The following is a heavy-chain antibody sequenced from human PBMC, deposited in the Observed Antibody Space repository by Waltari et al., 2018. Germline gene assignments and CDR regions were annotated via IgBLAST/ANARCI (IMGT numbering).Heavy chain of an antibody. CDR1: GFSVSSTY. CDR2: IYSGGTT. V-gene: IGHV3-53*04. CDR3: AREYYYYYHGMDV. Sequence: EVQLVESGAGLVQPGGSLRLSCAAPGFSVSSTYMSWVRQAPGKGLEWLSVIYSGGTTHYADSVRGRFTISRHNSNNTLYLQMNSLRPEDTAVYYCAREYYYYYHGMDVWGQGTTVTVS. J-gene: IGHJ6*02.